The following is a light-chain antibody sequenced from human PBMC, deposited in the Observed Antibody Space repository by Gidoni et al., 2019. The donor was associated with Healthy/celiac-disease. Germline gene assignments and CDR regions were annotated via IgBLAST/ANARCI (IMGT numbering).Light chain of an antibody. CDR3: QQYGSSPRT. V-gene: IGKV3-20*01. CDR1: QSGSSSY. CDR2: GAS. J-gene: IGKJ4*01. Sequence: VLTPSPCTLSLSPGERATLSCRASQSGSSSYLAWYQQKPGQAPRLLIYGASSRATGIPDRFRGSGSGTDFTLTISRLEPEDFAVYYCQQYGSSPRTFXGXTKVXIK.